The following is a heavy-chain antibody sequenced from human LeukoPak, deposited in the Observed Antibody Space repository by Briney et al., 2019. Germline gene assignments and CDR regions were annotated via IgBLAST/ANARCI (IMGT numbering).Heavy chain of an antibody. CDR2: IYYSGTT. Sequence: PGGSLRLSCAASGFTFSDYAMSWIRQPPGKGLDWIGSIYYSGTTYYNPSLKSRVTISVDTSKSQSSLKLTSLTAADTAVYYCARSTAADGPTHNWFDPWGQGTLVTVSS. D-gene: IGHD6-13*01. CDR1: GFTFSDYA. V-gene: IGHV4-38-2*01. J-gene: IGHJ5*02. CDR3: ARSTAADGPTHNWFDP.